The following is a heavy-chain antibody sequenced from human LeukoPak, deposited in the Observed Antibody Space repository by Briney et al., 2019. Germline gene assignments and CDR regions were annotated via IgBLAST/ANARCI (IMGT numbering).Heavy chain of an antibody. CDR3: AKGRVGAAHFDY. D-gene: IGHD1-26*01. J-gene: IGHJ4*02. Sequence: PGASLRLSCAASGFTFSSYAMSWVRQAPGKGLEWVSAISGSGGSTYYADSVKGRFTISRDNSENTLYLQMNSLRAEDTAVYYCAKGRVGAAHFDYWGQGTLVTVSS. CDR2: ISGSGGST. CDR1: GFTFSSYA. V-gene: IGHV3-23*01.